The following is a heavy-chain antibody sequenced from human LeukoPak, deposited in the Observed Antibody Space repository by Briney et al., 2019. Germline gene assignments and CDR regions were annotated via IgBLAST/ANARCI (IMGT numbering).Heavy chain of an antibody. V-gene: IGHV3-30*02. CDR1: GFTLRGYG. J-gene: IGHJ6*03. D-gene: IGHD5-12*01. CDR3: AKGGGYEAQYYYYYLDV. Sequence: GGSLRLSCAASGFTLRGYGMHWVRQAPGKGLEWVAFIRYDGSNKYYADSVKGRFTISRDNSKNTLYLQMKSLRAEDTAVYYCAKGGGYEAQYYYYYLDVWGKGTTVTISS. CDR2: IRYDGSNK.